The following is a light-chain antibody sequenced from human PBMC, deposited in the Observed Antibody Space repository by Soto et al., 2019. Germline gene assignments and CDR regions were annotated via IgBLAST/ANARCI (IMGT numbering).Light chain of an antibody. CDR3: QQYNSYPWT. J-gene: IGKJ1*01. Sequence: DIQMTQSPSTLSASVGDGVTITCRATKSISNRLAWYQQKPGEAPKYLIYDASTLDSGAPSRFSGSGSGTEFTLSISSLQPDDFATYYCQQYNSYPWTFDQGTKVEI. CDR2: DAS. V-gene: IGKV1-5*01. CDR1: KSISNR.